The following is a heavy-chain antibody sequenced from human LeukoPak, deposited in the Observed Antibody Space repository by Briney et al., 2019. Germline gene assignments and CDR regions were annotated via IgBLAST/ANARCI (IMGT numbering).Heavy chain of an antibody. CDR1: GYTFTSYY. CDR3: ARDDLVGAFDY. Sequence: GSVKVSCKASGYTFTSYYMNWVRQAPGKGLEWMGIINHSGGSTSYAQKFKSRVTMTRDTPTSTVYMELSSLRSEDTAVYYCARDDLVGAFDYWGQGTLVTVSS. D-gene: IGHD1-26*01. CDR2: INHSGGST. J-gene: IGHJ4*02. V-gene: IGHV1-46*03.